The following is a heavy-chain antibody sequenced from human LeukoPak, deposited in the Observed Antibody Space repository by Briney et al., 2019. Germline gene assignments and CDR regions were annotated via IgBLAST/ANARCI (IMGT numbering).Heavy chain of an antibody. CDR1: GGSISSYY. D-gene: IGHD3-10*01. Sequence: PSETLSLTCTVSGGSISSYYWSWIRQPPGKGLEWIGFIFYSGTTNYNPSLKSRVTISVDTSKNQFSLKPSSVTAADTAVYYCARDSYYGSPNPTWFDPWGQGTLVTVSS. CDR3: ARDSYYGSPNPTWFDP. J-gene: IGHJ5*02. CDR2: IFYSGTT. V-gene: IGHV4-59*01.